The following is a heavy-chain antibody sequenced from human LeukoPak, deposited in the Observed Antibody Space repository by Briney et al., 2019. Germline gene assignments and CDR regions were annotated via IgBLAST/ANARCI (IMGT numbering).Heavy chain of an antibody. V-gene: IGHV1-2*02. Sequence: ASVKVSCKASGYTFTDYYIHWVRQAPGQGLEWMGWINPNSGGTNYAQNFQGRVTMTRDTSISTAYMELSRLRYDDTAIYHCARNLAVAGSDYWGQGTLVTVSS. D-gene: IGHD6-19*01. CDR3: ARNLAVAGSDY. J-gene: IGHJ4*02. CDR2: INPNSGGT. CDR1: GYTFTDYY.